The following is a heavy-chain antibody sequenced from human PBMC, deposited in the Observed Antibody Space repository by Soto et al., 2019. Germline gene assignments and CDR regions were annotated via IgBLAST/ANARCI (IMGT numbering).Heavy chain of an antibody. D-gene: IGHD5-18*01. Sequence: QVHLVQSGTEVRKPGSSVTVSCKVSGGTFSTYTISWVRQAPGQGLQWMGGITPILRETTYAQNFQCRVSITADISATTAYMELSDLTSEDTAVYYCGRVPRYSFPTSDSLDQWGQGTRVTVSS. CDR3: GRVPRYSFPTSDSLDQ. J-gene: IGHJ4*02. CDR2: ITPILRET. V-gene: IGHV1-69*06. CDR1: GGTFSTYT.